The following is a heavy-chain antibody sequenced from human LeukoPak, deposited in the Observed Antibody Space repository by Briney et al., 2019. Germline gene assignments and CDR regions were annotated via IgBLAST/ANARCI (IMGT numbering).Heavy chain of an antibody. D-gene: IGHD6-19*01. Sequence: GGPLRPSWAAPGSTFKTFVMHWAARAQGKGREGGPVISYEGSRKYDADSVKGRFTISRDNSKNTLYLQMNSLRTEDTAVYYCARDCSQTGGAVAGTEGSYFDYWGQGALVTVSS. J-gene: IGHJ4*02. CDR1: GSTFKTFV. CDR3: ARDCSQTGGAVAGTEGSYFDY. V-gene: IGHV3-30-3*01. CDR2: ISYEGSRK.